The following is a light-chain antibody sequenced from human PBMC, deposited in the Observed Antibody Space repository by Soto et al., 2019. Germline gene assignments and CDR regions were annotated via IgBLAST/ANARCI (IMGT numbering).Light chain of an antibody. V-gene: IGKV3-15*01. CDR2: GAS. J-gene: IGKJ5*01. Sequence: EIVMTQSPATLSVSPGERATLSCRASQSVGSNLAWYQQKPGQAPRLLIYGASTRATGIPARFSGSGSGTDFTLAISSLQSEDFAVYYCQQYKNWPSITFGQGTRLEI. CDR1: QSVGSN. CDR3: QQYKNWPSIT.